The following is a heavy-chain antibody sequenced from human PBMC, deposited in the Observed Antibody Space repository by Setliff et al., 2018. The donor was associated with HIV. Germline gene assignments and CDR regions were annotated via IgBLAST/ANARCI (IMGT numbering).Heavy chain of an antibody. CDR1: GFTFSSYW. D-gene: IGHD3-22*01. V-gene: IGHV3-7*01. Sequence: GGSLRLSCAASGFTFSSYWMSWVRQAPGKGLEWVANIKQDGSEKYYVDSVKGRFTISRDNAKNSLYLQMNSLRAEDTAVYYCVRDASPDYDSGGYSAGGHWGRGTLVTVSS. J-gene: IGHJ4*02. CDR2: IKQDGSEK. CDR3: VRDASPDYDSGGYSAGGH.